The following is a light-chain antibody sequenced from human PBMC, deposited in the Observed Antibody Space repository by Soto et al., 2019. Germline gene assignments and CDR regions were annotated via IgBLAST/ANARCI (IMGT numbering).Light chain of an antibody. CDR3: SSYRSSSAPYV. J-gene: IGLJ1*01. Sequence: QSVLTQPASVSGSPGQSITISCAGTSGDVGGHDYVSWYQQHPGRAPKLIMSEVTNRPSGVSDRFSGSKSGNTASLTISGLQAEDEADYYCSSYRSSSAPYVFGSGTKVTGL. CDR1: SGDVGGHDY. V-gene: IGLV2-14*01. CDR2: EVT.